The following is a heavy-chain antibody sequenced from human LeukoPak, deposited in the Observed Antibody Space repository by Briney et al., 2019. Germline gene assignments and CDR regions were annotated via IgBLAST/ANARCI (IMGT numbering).Heavy chain of an antibody. CDR3: ARDPTFSRAFDY. D-gene: IGHD3-3*02. Sequence: GGSLRLSCAASGFTFNRYNMNWVRRAPGKGLEWVSSISTSSSYIYYADSVKGRFTISRDNAKNSLYLQMNSLRDEDTAVYYCARDPTFSRAFDYWGQGTLVTVSS. CDR2: ISTSSSYI. CDR1: GFTFNRYN. J-gene: IGHJ4*02. V-gene: IGHV3-21*01.